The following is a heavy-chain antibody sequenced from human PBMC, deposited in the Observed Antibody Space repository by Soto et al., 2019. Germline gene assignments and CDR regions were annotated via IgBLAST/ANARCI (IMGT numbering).Heavy chain of an antibody. V-gene: IGHV3-23*01. Sequence: GESLKISCAASGFTFSSYAMSWVRQAPGKGLEWVSAISGSGGSTYYADSMKGRFTISRDNSKNTLYLQMNSLRAEDTAVYYCANGVGYSSGWYDYWGQGTLVTVSS. CDR3: ANGVGYSSGWYDY. J-gene: IGHJ4*02. CDR2: ISGSGGST. CDR1: GFTFSSYA. D-gene: IGHD6-19*01.